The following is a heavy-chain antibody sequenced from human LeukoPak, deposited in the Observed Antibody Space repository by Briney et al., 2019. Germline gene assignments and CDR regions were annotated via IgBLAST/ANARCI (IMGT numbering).Heavy chain of an antibody. D-gene: IGHD3-3*01. Sequence: GGSLRLSCAASGFTFSSYSMSWVRQAPGKGLEWVSALSGSGVSTYYADSVRGRFTISRDNSKNTLYLHMNSRRAEDTAVYYCAKDSVNFGVVRSPNWFDPRGQGTLVTVSS. CDR3: AKDSVNFGVVRSPNWFDP. CDR1: GFTFSSYS. CDR2: LSGSGVST. V-gene: IGHV3-23*01. J-gene: IGHJ5*02.